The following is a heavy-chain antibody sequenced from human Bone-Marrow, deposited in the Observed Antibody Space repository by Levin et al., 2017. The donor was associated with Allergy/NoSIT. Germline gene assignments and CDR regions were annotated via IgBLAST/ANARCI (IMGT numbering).Heavy chain of an antibody. J-gene: IGHJ3*01. D-gene: IGHD2/OR15-2a*01. CDR2: ISSSSVYI. V-gene: IGHV3-21*01. CDR3: ARGPPANIVFGPIDL. CDR1: GFIFSRYS. Sequence: GESLKISCASSGFIFSRYSLNWVRRAPGKGLEWVSSISSSSVYIYYADSVKGRFTISRDHAKSSLYLQMNSLRAEDTAVYYCARGPPANIVFGPIDLWGQGTVVNVSS.